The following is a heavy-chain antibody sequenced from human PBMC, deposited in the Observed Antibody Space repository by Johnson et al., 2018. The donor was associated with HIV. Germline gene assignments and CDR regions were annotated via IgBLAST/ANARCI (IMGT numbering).Heavy chain of an antibody. V-gene: IGHV3-33*08. Sequence: VQLVESGGGLVKPGGSLRLSCTASGFSFSDYYMSWIRQAPGKGLEWVAVMWYDGRNKYYADSVKGRFTISRDNSKNTLYLQMNSLKTEDTAVYYCTTDRYAFDIWGQGTLVTVSS. CDR2: MWYDGRNK. CDR3: TTDRYAFDI. J-gene: IGHJ3*02. CDR1: GFSFSDYY. D-gene: IGHD1-1*01.